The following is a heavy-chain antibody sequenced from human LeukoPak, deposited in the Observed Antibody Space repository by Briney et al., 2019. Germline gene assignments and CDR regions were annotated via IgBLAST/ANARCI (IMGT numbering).Heavy chain of an antibody. J-gene: IGHJ6*02. V-gene: IGHV3-30*02. D-gene: IGHD2-2*02. Sequence: PGGSLRLSCAASGFTFSSYAMHWVRQAPGKGLEWVSFIRYDGSNKYYADSVKGRFTISRDNSKNTLYLQMNSLRAEDKAVYYCAKDRAAIRYYYGMDVWGQGTTVTVSS. CDR3: AKDRAAIRYYYGMDV. CDR2: IRYDGSNK. CDR1: GFTFSSYA.